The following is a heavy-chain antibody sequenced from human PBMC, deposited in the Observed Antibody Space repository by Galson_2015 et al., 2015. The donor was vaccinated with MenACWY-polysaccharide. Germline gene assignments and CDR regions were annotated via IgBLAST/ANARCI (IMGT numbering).Heavy chain of an antibody. Sequence: SLRLSCAASGFPFSNYAMNWVRQAPGKGLEWVAIISYDGNNKYYAGSVRGRFTISRDNSKNKLYLQMNSLRAEDTAVYYCARDPKYDSDSSGYYFDYWGQGTLVTVSS. D-gene: IGHD3-22*01. J-gene: IGHJ4*02. CDR3: ARDPKYDSDSSGYYFDY. V-gene: IGHV3-30-3*01. CDR2: ISYDGNNK. CDR1: GFPFSNYA.